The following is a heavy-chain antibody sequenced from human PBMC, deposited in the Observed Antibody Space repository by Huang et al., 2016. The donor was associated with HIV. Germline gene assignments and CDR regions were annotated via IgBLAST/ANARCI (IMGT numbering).Heavy chain of an antibody. CDR3: ARDWSFGSSTSPAD. J-gene: IGHJ4*02. CDR1: GYTFTDSN. CDR2: SNQKRGGT. Sequence: QVQLVQSGAEVKNPGASVRVSCKASGYTFTDSNSHWVRQAPGQGREWMGRSNQKRGGTCYAQRFQGRITVARDPTISTVHMDLRRIQSDDTAVYFCARDWSFGSSTSPADWGQGTLVTVSS. D-gene: IGHD6-6*01. V-gene: IGHV1-2*02.